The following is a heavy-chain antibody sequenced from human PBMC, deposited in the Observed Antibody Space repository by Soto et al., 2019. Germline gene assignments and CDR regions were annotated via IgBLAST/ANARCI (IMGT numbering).Heavy chain of an antibody. CDR2: INTGDGNT. J-gene: IGHJ4*02. CDR3: ARIFTGFYPHYFDY. D-gene: IGHD3-9*01. CDR1: GYTFTTYA. Sequence: RASVKVSCKASGYTFTTYAMHWVRQAPGQRPEWMGWINTGDGNTKYSQNFQGRVTITTDTSASTVYMELSSLRSEDTALYYCARIFTGFYPHYFDYWGQGALVTVSS. V-gene: IGHV1-3*04.